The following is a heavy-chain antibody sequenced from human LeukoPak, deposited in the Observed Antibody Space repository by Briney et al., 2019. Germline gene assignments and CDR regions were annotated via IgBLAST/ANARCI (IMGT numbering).Heavy chain of an antibody. CDR3: ARTGTAMVSAFDI. CDR1: GFTFNKHW. V-gene: IGHV3-74*01. D-gene: IGHD5-18*01. CDR2: INSDGSST. J-gene: IGHJ3*02. Sequence: PVGSLRLSCAASGFTFNKHWMHWVRQAPGKGLVWVSGINSDGSSTSYADSVKGRFTISRDNAKNTLFLQMNSLRAEDTAVYYCARTGTAMVSAFDIWGQGTLVTASS.